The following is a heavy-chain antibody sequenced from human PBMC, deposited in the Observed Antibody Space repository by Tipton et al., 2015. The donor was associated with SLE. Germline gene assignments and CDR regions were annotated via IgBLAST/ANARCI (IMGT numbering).Heavy chain of an antibody. V-gene: IGHV3-30*03. D-gene: IGHD5-18*01. CDR3: ARDMWGYSSGGDY. J-gene: IGHJ4*02. CDR2: ISYDGSNK. Sequence: SLRLSCIISGFPFSNHALHWVRQAPGKGLEWVSAISYDGSNKFYADSVKGRFTISRDNSKNTLSLQLNSLRVEDTAIYYCARDMWGYSSGGDYWGQGTVVTVSP. CDR1: GFPFSNHA.